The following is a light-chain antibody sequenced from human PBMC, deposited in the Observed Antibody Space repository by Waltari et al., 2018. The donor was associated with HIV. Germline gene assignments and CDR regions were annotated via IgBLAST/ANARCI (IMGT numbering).Light chain of an antibody. CDR1: SGHSSYA. Sequence: QLVLTQSPSASASLGASVKLTCTLSSGHSSYAIAWHQQQPEKGPRYLMKLNSDGSHSKGDGIPDRSAGASSGAERYLTISSLQSEDEADYYCQTWGTGIRVFGGGTKLTVL. CDR2: LNSDGSH. CDR3: QTWGTGIRV. J-gene: IGLJ2*01. V-gene: IGLV4-69*01.